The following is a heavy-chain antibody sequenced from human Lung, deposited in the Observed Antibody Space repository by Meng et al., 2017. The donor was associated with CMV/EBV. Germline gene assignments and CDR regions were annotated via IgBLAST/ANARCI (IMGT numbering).Heavy chain of an antibody. D-gene: IGHD3-22*01. CDR2: IRFDGTNK. J-gene: IGHJ6*02. Sequence: GESLKISCAASGFTFSSYAIHWVRQAPGKGLEWVANIRFDGTNKYHADFVKGRFTISRDNSKKTLYLQMNSLRAEDTAVYYGSKRGDSSGTYAMDVWGQGTTVTVSS. CDR1: GFTFSSYA. V-gene: IGHV3-30*02. CDR3: SKRGDSSGTYAMDV.